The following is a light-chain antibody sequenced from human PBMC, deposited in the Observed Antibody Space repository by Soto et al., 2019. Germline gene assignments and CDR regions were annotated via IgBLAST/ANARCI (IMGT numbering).Light chain of an antibody. Sequence: DIQMTQSPSSLSASVGDRVTITCQASQDISNYLNWYQQKPGKAPKLLIYDASNLETGVPSRFSGSESGTDFAFPISSLQPEDIATYYCQQYDNLPLTFGGGTKVEIK. V-gene: IGKV1-33*01. CDR2: DAS. CDR3: QQYDNLPLT. J-gene: IGKJ4*01. CDR1: QDISNY.